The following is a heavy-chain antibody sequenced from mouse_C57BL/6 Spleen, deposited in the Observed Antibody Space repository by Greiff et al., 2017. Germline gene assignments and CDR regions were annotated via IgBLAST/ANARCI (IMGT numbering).Heavy chain of an antibody. CDR2: INYDGSST. CDR1: GFTFSDYY. D-gene: IGHD3-2*02. CDR3: ARELRLRPRDYAMDY. J-gene: IGHJ4*01. V-gene: IGHV5-16*01. Sequence: EVMLVESEGGLVQPGSSMKLSCTASGFTFSDYYMAWVRQVPEKGLEWVANINYDGSSTYYLDSLKSRFIISRDNAKNILYLQMSSLKSEDTATYYCARELRLRPRDYAMDYWGQGTSVTVSS.